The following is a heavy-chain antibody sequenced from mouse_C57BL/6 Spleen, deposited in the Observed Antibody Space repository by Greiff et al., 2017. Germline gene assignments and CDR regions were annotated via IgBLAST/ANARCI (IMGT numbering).Heavy chain of an antibody. CDR2: IYPGDGDT. J-gene: IGHJ2*01. V-gene: IGHV1-82*01. D-gene: IGHD4-1*01. CDR1: GYAFSSSW. Sequence: QVQLQQSGPELVQPGASVKISCKASGYAFSSSWMNWVKQRPGKGLEWIGRIYPGDGDTNYNGKFKGKATLTADKSSSTAYMQLRSLTSEDSAVYFCALLGRPYFDYWGQGTTLSVSS. CDR3: ALLGRPYFDY.